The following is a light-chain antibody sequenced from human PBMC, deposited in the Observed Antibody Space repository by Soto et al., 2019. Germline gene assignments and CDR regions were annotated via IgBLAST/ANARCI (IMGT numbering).Light chain of an antibody. CDR2: KAS. V-gene: IGKV1-5*03. Sequence: DIQMTQSPSTLSASVGDRVTITCRASQSISSWLAWYQQKPGKAPKLLIYKASGLEGGIPSRFSGSGSETEFTLTISSLQPEDFATYYCQQYNSYQYTFGQGTKVDIK. CDR3: QQYNSYQYT. CDR1: QSISSW. J-gene: IGKJ2*01.